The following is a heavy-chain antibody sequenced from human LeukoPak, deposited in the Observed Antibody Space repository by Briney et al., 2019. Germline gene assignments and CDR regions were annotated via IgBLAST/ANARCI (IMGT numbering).Heavy chain of an antibody. CDR3: ASTMMTSSYYFDS. D-gene: IGHD3-22*01. CDR1: GFTFSSYG. V-gene: IGHV4-34*01. Sequence: PGGSLRLSCGASGFTFSSYGMHWVRQAPGKGLEWIGDISHTGRSTYNPSLKSRLTMSIDTSRNQFSLRLSSVTAADTSIYFCASTMMTSSYYFDSWGQGTQVIVSS. J-gene: IGHJ4*02. CDR2: ISHTGRS.